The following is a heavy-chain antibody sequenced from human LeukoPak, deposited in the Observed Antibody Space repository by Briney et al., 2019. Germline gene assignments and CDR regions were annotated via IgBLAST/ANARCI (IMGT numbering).Heavy chain of an antibody. CDR1: GYTFTSYD. Sequence: ASVKVSCKASGYTFTSYDINWVRQATGQGLEWMGWMSPNSGNTGYAQKFQGRVTMTRNTSISTAYMELSSLRSEDTAVYYCARGRAVTTPLGYYYYYMDVWGKGTTVTVSS. CDR3: ARGRAVTTPLGYYYYYMDV. V-gene: IGHV1-8*01. J-gene: IGHJ6*03. D-gene: IGHD4-11*01. CDR2: MSPNSGNT.